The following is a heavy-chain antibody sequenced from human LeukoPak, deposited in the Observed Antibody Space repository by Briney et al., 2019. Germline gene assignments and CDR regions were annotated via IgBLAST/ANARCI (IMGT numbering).Heavy chain of an antibody. Sequence: GGSLRLSCTASGFTFGDYAMSWVRQAPGKGLERVGFIRSKAYGGTTEYAASVKGRFTISRDDSKSIAYLQMNSLKTEGTAVYYCTRKGGPTLDYWGQGTLVTVSS. CDR3: TRKGGPTLDY. CDR2: IRSKAYGGTT. J-gene: IGHJ4*02. D-gene: IGHD3-16*01. CDR1: GFTFGDYA. V-gene: IGHV3-49*04.